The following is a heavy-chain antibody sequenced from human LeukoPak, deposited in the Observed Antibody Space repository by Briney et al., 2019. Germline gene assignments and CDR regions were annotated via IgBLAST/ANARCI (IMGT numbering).Heavy chain of an antibody. J-gene: IGHJ4*02. CDR2: IIPIFGTT. D-gene: IGHD3-16*01. CDR3: ARDNDSRDPPHFDY. Sequence: SVRVSFTASGGTFNSYAISWVRQAPGQGGEWMGGIIPIFGTTNYTRKFRGRVTLTADKSRRTDYMELSSLRSEDTAVYYCARDNDSRDPPHFDYWGQGTLVTVSS. V-gene: IGHV1-69*06. CDR1: GGTFNSYA.